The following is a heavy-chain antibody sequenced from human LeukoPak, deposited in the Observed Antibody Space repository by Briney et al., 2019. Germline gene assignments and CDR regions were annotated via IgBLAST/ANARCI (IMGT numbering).Heavy chain of an antibody. CDR3: ARENATMVTPVNAFDI. V-gene: IGHV3-11*04. J-gene: IGHJ3*02. CDR2: ISSSGSTI. D-gene: IGHD4-23*01. Sequence: GGSLRLSCAASGFTFSDYYMSWIRQAPGKGLEWVSYISSSGSTIYYADSVKGRFTISRDNAKNSLYLQMNSLRAEDTAVYYCARENATMVTPVNAFDIWGQGTMVTVSS. CDR1: GFTFSDYY.